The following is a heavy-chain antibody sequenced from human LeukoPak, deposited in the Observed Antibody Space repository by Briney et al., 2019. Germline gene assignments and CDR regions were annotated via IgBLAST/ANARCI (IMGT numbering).Heavy chain of an antibody. CDR1: GFTFSDFW. V-gene: IGHV3-7*01. J-gene: IGHJ4*02. CDR3: ARDPASGNNPY. D-gene: IGHD1/OR15-1a*01. CDR2: IKQDGSVT. Sequence: GGSLRLSCAACGFTFSDFWMTWVRQAPGKGLEWVANIKQDGSVTNHVESVRGRFTISRDNPKNSLYLQMNSLGVEDTAVYYCARDPASGNNPYWGQGTLVTVSS.